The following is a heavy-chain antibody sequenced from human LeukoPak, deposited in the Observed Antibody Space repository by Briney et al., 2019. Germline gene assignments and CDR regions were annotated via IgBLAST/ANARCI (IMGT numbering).Heavy chain of an antibody. D-gene: IGHD6-19*01. V-gene: IGHV1-18*01. Sequence: ASVKVSCTASGGTFSSYAISWVRQAPGQGLEWMGWISAYNGNTNYAQKLQGRVTMTTDTSTSTAYMELRSLRSDDTAVYYCAIVAGAFDYWGQGTLVTVSS. CDR1: GGTFSSYA. CDR2: ISAYNGNT. J-gene: IGHJ4*02. CDR3: AIVAGAFDY.